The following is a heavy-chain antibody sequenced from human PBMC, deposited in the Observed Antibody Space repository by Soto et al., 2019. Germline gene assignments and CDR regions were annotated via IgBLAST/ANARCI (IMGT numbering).Heavy chain of an antibody. CDR1: GFSLDTNGVA. V-gene: IGHV2-5*02. CDR3: AHYYGHSGGRWFDP. Sequence: SGPTLVNPTQTLTLTCTFSGFSLDTNGVAVGWIRQPPGKALDWLALIYWDDDKRYSPSLRSRLTVTRDTSRNQVVLTLSNMDPVDTGTYYSAHYYGHSGGRWFDPWGQGTLVTVYS. D-gene: IGHD4-17*01. CDR2: IYWDDDK. J-gene: IGHJ5*02.